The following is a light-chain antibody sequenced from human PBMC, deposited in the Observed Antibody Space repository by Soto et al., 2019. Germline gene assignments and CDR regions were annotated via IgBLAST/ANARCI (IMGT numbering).Light chain of an antibody. CDR3: QQYNDWPPRWT. V-gene: IGKV3-15*01. CDR2: GAS. Sequence: EIVMTQSPATLSVSPGERATLSCRASQSVSINLAWYQQKPVQAPRLLIYGASTRATGIPARFSGGGSGTEFTLTISSLQSEDFALYYCQQYNDWPPRWTFGQGTRVDTK. CDR1: QSVSIN. J-gene: IGKJ1*01.